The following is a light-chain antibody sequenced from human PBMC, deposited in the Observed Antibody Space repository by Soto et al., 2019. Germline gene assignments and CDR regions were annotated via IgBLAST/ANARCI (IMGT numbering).Light chain of an antibody. CDR1: NNDIGNYEY. Sequence: QSALTQPASVSGSPGQSITISCTGSNNDIGNYEYVSWYQQHPGKAPKLMIYEVSNRPSGVSNRFSGSKSGNTASLTISGLQAEDEAHYYCSSYTTTSTILFGGGTKLTVL. J-gene: IGLJ2*01. CDR3: SSYTTTSTIL. V-gene: IGLV2-14*01. CDR2: EVS.